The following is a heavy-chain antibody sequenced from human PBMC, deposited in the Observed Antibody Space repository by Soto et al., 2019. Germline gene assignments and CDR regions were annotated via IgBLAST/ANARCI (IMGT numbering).Heavy chain of an antibody. CDR2: ISGGGGAT. Sequence: EVQLLESGGGLVQPGGSLRLSCAASGFTFSRNAMSWVRQAPGKGLEWVSGISGGGGATYYADSVKGRFTISRDNSKNTRYLQMNSLRAEDTAIYYCAKSEPYGSGSYYFDYWGQGTLVTVSS. V-gene: IGHV3-23*01. CDR1: GFTFSRNA. D-gene: IGHD1-26*01. CDR3: AKSEPYGSGSYYFDY. J-gene: IGHJ4*02.